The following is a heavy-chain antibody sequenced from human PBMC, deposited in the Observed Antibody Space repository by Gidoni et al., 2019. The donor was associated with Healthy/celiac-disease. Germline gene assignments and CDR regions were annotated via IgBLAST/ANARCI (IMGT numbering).Heavy chain of an antibody. CDR1: GGSISSSSYY. CDR2: IYYSGST. CDR3: ARHALGYCSSTSCYTYWFDP. Sequence: QLQLQESGPGLVKPSETLSLTCTVSGGSISSSSYYWGWIRQPPGKGLEWIGSIYYSGSTYYNPSLKSRVTISVDTSKNQFSLKLSSVTAADTAVYYCARHALGYCSSTSCYTYWFDPWGQGTLVTVSS. D-gene: IGHD2-2*02. J-gene: IGHJ5*02. V-gene: IGHV4-39*01.